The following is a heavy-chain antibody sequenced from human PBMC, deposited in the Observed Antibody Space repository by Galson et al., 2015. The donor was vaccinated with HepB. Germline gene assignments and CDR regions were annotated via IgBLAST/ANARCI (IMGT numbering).Heavy chain of an antibody. CDR1: GFTFSSYT. CDR2: ISGSGGSI. J-gene: IGHJ4*02. V-gene: IGHV3-23*01. CDR3: AKKQWLLTGSFDY. Sequence: SLRLSCAASGFTFSSYTMSWVRQAPGKGLGWVSGISGSGGSIYYADSVKGRFTISRDNSKNTLYLQMNSLRVEDTAIYYCAKKQWLLTGSFDYWGQGTLVTVSS. D-gene: IGHD6-19*01.